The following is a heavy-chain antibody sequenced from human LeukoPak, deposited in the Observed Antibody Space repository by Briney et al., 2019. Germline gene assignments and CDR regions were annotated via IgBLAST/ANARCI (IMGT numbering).Heavy chain of an antibody. V-gene: IGHV3-48*04. Sequence: PGGSLRLSCAASGFTFSSYSMKWVRQAPGKGLEWVSYISSSSRTIYYTDSVKGRFTISRDHAENSLYLQMNNLRAEDTAVYYCARECSSTDCYGHDGFDIWGQGTMVIVSS. D-gene: IGHD2-2*01. J-gene: IGHJ3*02. CDR3: ARECSSTDCYGHDGFDI. CDR1: GFTFSSYS. CDR2: ISSSSRTI.